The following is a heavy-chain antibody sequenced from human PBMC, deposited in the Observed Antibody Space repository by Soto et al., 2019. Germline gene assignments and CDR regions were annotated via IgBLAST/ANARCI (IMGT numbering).Heavy chain of an antibody. V-gene: IGHV4-34*01. CDR2: INHSGST. Sequence: SETLSITCAVYGGSFSGYYWTWIRQPPGTGLEWIGEINHSGSTNYNPSLKSRVTISVDTSKNQFSLKLTSVTAADTAVYYCATPQDYDDCLDSWGQGTLVTVSS. CDR1: GGSFSGYY. CDR3: ATPQDYDDCLDS. D-gene: IGHD3-22*01. J-gene: IGHJ4*02.